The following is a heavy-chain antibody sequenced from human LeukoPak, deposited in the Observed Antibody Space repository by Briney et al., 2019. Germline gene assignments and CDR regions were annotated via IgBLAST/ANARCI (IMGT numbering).Heavy chain of an antibody. CDR2: IRGSGGGT. CDR3: TTAVAGNLLPV. Sequence: GGSLRLSCAASGFTFNSYAMSWVRQAPGKGLEWVSAIRGSGGGTYYADSVKGRFTISRDNSKNTLYLQMNSLKTEDTAVYYCTTAVAGNLLPVWGQGTLVTVST. V-gene: IGHV3-23*01. CDR1: GFTFNSYA. D-gene: IGHD6-19*01. J-gene: IGHJ4*02.